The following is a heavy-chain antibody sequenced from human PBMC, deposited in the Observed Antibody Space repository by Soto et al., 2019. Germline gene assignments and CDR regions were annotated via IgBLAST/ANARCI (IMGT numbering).Heavy chain of an antibody. D-gene: IGHD3-10*01. J-gene: IGHJ6*02. V-gene: IGHV4-30-2*01. Sequence: SETLSLTCAVSGGSIGSSSYSWTWIRQPAGKGLEWIGYISHSGTTYYNPSLKRRVNISLDRSKNQFSLKLSSVTAADTAVYYCARVVVGSNRVRGTTNLVPDIRGYYGMDVWGQGTTVTVSS. CDR2: ISHSGTT. CDR3: ARVVVGSNRVRGTTNLVPDIRGYYGMDV. CDR1: GGSIGSSSYS.